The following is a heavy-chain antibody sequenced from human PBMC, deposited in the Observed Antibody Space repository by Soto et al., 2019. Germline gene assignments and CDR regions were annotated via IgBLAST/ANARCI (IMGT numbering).Heavy chain of an antibody. Sequence: PGESLKISCKGSGYSFAGYWITWVRQKPGKGLEWMGRIDPSDSQTYYSPSFRGHVTISVTKSITTVFLQWSSLKASDTAMYYCARLDYDILTGYRINWFDPWGQGTLVTVSS. CDR3: ARLDYDILTGYRINWFDP. CDR1: GYSFAGYW. V-gene: IGHV5-10-1*01. D-gene: IGHD3-9*01. CDR2: IDPSDSQT. J-gene: IGHJ5*02.